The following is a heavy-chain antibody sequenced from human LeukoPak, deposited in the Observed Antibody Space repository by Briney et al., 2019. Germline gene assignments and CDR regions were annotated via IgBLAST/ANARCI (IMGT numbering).Heavy chain of an antibody. CDR2: VSADGRTQ. J-gene: IGHJ4*02. Sequence: SGGSLRLSCAASGFTFRTYSIHWVRQAPGKGLEWVTVVSADGRTQLYSDSVKGRFTVSRDNSLNTLPLQMHSLKTEDTAVYYFAREFGHKRWYFDYWGQGALVTGSS. D-gene: IGHD4-23*01. CDR3: AREFGHKRWYFDY. V-gene: IGHV3-30*03. CDR1: GFTFRTYS.